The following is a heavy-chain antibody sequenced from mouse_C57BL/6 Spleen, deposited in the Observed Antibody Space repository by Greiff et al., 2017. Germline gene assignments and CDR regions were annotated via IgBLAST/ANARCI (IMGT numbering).Heavy chain of an antibody. CDR3: ARHRATGTDAMDY. V-gene: IGHV5-6*02. J-gene: IGHJ4*01. CDR1: GFTFSSYG. Sequence: EVMLVESGGDLVKPGGSLTLSCAASGFTFSSYGMSWVRQTPDKRLEWVATISSGGSYTYYPDSVKGRFTISRDNAKNTLYLQMSSLKSEDTAMYYCARHRATGTDAMDYWGQGTSVTVSS. D-gene: IGHD4-1*02. CDR2: ISSGGSYT.